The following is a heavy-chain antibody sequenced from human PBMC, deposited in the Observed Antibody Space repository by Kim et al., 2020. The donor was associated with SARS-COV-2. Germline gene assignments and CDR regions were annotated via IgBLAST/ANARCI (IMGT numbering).Heavy chain of an antibody. CDR3: VKPSASFYFEH. Sequence: GGSLRLSCGASGFTFSTSGIHWVRQAPGKGLEWVSVIHGDSSWTSYVDSVKGRFTISRDNSKNTVYLQMNSLRAEDTAVYYCVKPSASFYFEHWGQGTLVTVSS. V-gene: IGHV3-23*01. CDR1: GFTFSTSG. D-gene: IGHD6-6*01. J-gene: IGHJ4*02. CDR2: IHGDSSWT.